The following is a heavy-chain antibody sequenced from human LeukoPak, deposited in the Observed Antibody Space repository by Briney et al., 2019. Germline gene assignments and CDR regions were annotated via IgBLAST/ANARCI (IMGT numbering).Heavy chain of an antibody. J-gene: IGHJ4*02. Sequence: PGGSLRLSCAASVFTLSTYWMTWVRPAPGRGVEWVANIKQDGSEKYYVYSVKGRFSTSTDNAKKLLYFQMKSLRGEDTAVYYCARDRGGSGRRGRFDNWGQGTLVTVSP. CDR1: VFTLSTYW. D-gene: IGHD6-19*01. V-gene: IGHV3-7*01. CDR2: IKQDGSEK. CDR3: ARDRGGSGRRGRFDN.